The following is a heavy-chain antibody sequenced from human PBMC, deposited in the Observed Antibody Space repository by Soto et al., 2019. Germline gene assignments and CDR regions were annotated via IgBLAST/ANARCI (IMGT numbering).Heavy chain of an antibody. CDR1: GGSISGYY. D-gene: IGHD3-16*02. CDR2: IYYSGYA. Sequence: QVQLQESGPGLVRPSETLSLSCTVSGGSISGYYWSWIRQSPGKGLEWIGYIYYSGYAKYNPSLKSRVILSVDTSKNQVSLQLSSVTAADTAVYYCARQERGRMIKVGAVIVPKNWFDPWGQGTLVSVSS. V-gene: IGHV4-59*08. J-gene: IGHJ5*02. CDR3: ARQERGRMIKVGAVIVPKNWFDP.